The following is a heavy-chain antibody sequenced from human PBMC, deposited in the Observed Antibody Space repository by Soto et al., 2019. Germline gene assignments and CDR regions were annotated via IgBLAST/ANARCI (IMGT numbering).Heavy chain of an antibody. V-gene: IGHV4-39*01. CDR3: ARQGRNTKIVILRHYATDF. CDR2: ILYSGDT. J-gene: IGHJ6*02. D-gene: IGHD3-22*01. Sequence: SETLSLTCSVSSGSISTNSYLWGWIRQPPGKGLEWIGAILYSGDTYYSESLKSRVTMSVDTAKNQFSLKPNSVTAADTAVYYCARQGRNTKIVILRHYATDFWGQGTAVTVSS. CDR1: SGSISTNSYL.